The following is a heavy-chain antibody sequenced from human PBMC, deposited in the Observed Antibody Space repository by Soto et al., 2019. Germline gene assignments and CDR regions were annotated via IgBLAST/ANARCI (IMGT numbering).Heavy chain of an antibody. V-gene: IGHV4-39*01. CDR2: ISYSGTT. CDR3: ARPTESALCFDY. CDR1: GGSISSSNYY. Sequence: SETLSLTCTFSGGSISSSNYYWGWIRQPPGKGLDWIGSISYSGTTYYNPSLKSRVTISVDTSKNQFSLKLSSVTAADTAVYYCARPTESALCFDYWGQGTLVTVSS. D-gene: IGHD1-1*01. J-gene: IGHJ4*02.